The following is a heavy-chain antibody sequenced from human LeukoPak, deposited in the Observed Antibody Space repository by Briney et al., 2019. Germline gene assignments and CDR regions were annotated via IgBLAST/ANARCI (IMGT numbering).Heavy chain of an antibody. V-gene: IGHV4-61*02. J-gene: IGHJ5*02. CDR1: GGSISSGSYY. Sequence: SETLSLTCTVSGGSISSGSYYWSWIRQPAGKGLEWVGRIYTSGSTNYNPSLKSRVTISVDTSKNQFSLKLSSVTAADTAVYYCARRMTTVTSYNWFDPWGQGTLVTVSS. D-gene: IGHD4-17*01. CDR2: IYTSGST. CDR3: ARRMTTVTSYNWFDP.